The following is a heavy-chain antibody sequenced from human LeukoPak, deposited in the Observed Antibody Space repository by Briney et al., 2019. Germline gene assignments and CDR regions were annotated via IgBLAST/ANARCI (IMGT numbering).Heavy chain of an antibody. CDR1: GYTFSDHH. D-gene: IGHD2-21*01. CDR3: ARDTCGSDY. Sequence: ASVKVSCKASGYTFSDHHMHWVRQAPGQGLEWMGKIDPSGGSTTYAQNFQDRVTMTRDTSTSTVYMELNSLRSEDTAVYYCARDTCGSDYWGQGTLVTVSS. CDR2: IDPSGGST. J-gene: IGHJ4*02. V-gene: IGHV1-46*01.